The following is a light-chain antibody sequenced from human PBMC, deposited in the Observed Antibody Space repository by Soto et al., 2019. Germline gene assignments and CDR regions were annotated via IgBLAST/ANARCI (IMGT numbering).Light chain of an antibody. V-gene: IGKV3-20*01. CDR3: QQYDDSPPKYT. CDR1: QTVTSIY. CDR2: GAS. Sequence: EVVLTQSPGTLSVSPGERATLSCRASQTVTSIYLAWYQQKPGQAHRLLIYGASSRAAGIPDRFSGSGSGTDFTLTISRLEPEDFAVYYCQQYDDSPPKYTFGQGTKLEIK. J-gene: IGKJ2*01.